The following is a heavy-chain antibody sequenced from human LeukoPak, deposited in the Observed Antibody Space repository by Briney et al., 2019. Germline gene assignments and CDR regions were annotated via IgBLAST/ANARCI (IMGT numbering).Heavy chain of an antibody. D-gene: IGHD5-24*01. CDR2: ISGSGGST. CDR3: ARDPKLWMATI. Sequence: AGGSLRLSCAASGFTFSSYAMSWVRQAPGKGLEWVSLISGSGGSTYYADSVKGRFTISRDNSKNTLYLQMNSLRAEDTAEYYCARDPKLWMATIWGQGTLVTVSS. J-gene: IGHJ4*02. V-gene: IGHV3-23*01. CDR1: GFTFSSYA.